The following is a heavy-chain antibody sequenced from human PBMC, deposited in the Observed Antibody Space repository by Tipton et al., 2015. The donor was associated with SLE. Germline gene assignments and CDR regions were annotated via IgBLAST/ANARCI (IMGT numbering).Heavy chain of an antibody. V-gene: IGHV4-30-2*01. CDR3: ARRFSYGYKGAFDI. CDR1: GGSISSGDYY. Sequence: TLSLTCAVSGGSISSGDYYWSWVRQPPGKGLEWIGYIYHSGSTYYNPSLKSRVTISVDRSKNQFSLKLSSVTAADTAVYYCARRFSYGYKGAFDIWGQGTMVTVSS. CDR2: IYHSGST. D-gene: IGHD5-18*01. J-gene: IGHJ3*02.